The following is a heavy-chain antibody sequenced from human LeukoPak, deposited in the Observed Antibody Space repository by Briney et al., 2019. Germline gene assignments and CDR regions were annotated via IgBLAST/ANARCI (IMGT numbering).Heavy chain of an antibody. J-gene: IGHJ6*03. CDR3: AKSLESTNYYYHMDV. CDR2: ISGSGVST. Sequence: GGSLRLSCAASGFTFSNFGMSWVRQAPGKGLEWVSAISGSGVSTYYADSVKGRFTISRDNSKNTLYLQMNSLRAEDTAVYYCAKSLESTNYYYHMDVWGKGTTVTTSS. CDR1: GFTFSNFG. V-gene: IGHV3-23*01. D-gene: IGHD2-2*01.